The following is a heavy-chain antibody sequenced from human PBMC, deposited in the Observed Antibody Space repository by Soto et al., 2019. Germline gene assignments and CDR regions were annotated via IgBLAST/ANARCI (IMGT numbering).Heavy chain of an antibody. CDR2: IIPIFGTA. CDR1: GGTFSSYA. CDR3: ARVLFYGSGSYYWLNWFDP. Sequence: ASVKVSCKASGGTFSSYAISWVRQAPGQGLEWMGGIIPIFGTANYAQKFQGRVTITADESTSTAYMELSSLRSEDTAVYYCARVLFYGSGSYYWLNWFDPWGQGTLVTVSS. V-gene: IGHV1-69*13. J-gene: IGHJ5*02. D-gene: IGHD3-10*01.